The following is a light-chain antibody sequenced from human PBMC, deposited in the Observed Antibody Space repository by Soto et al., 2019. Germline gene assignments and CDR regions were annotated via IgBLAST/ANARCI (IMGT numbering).Light chain of an antibody. CDR3: QQRSNWPLT. J-gene: IGKJ4*01. CDR2: GSS. Sequence: EIVLTQSPATLSLSPGERATLSCRASQSVTSYLAWYQQKPGQAPRLLIYGSSIRATGIPARFSGSGSGTDFTLTISSLEPEDFAVYYCQQRSNWPLTFGGGTKVDIK. V-gene: IGKV3-11*01. CDR1: QSVTSY.